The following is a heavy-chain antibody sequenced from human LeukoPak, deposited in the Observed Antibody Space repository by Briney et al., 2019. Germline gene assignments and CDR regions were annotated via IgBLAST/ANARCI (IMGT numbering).Heavy chain of an antibody. J-gene: IGHJ6*03. V-gene: IGHV4-61*09. D-gene: IGHD5-12*01. CDR2: IHTSGST. CDR3: ARDRRSGYSGYDYYYYYYMDV. Sequence: TSQTLSLTCTVSGASISSTSYCWGWIRQPAGKGLEWIGHIHTSGSTNYNPSLKSRVTISVDTSKNQFSLKLSSVTAADTAVYYCARDRRSGYSGYDYYYYYYMDVWGKGTTVTVSS. CDR1: GASISSTSYC.